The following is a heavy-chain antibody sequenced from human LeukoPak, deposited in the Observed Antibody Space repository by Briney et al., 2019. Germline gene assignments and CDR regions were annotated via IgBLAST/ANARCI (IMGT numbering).Heavy chain of an antibody. V-gene: IGHV1-18*01. CDR3: ATSYYDSSGYYYKAEYFQH. J-gene: IGHJ1*01. D-gene: IGHD3-22*01. CDR2: ISAYNGNT. CDR1: GYTFTDYG. Sequence: ASVKVSCKTSGYTFTDYGISWVRQAPGQRLEWMGWISAYNGNTNYARNLQGRVTMTTDTSTRTAYMELRSLRSDDTAVYFCATSYYDSSGYYYKAEYFQHWGQGTLVTVS.